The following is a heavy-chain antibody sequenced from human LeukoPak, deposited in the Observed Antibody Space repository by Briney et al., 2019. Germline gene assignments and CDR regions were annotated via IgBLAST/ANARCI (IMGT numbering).Heavy chain of an antibody. CDR2: ISAYDGNT. D-gene: IGHD3-3*01. CDR3: ARDGVVTPYYFDY. V-gene: IGHV1-18*01. Sequence: ASVKVSCKASGYTFTSYGISWVRQAPGQGLGWMGWISAYDGNTNYAQKFQDRVTMTRDTSTSTVYMELRSLRSDDTAMYYCARDGVVTPYYFDYWGQGTLVTVSS. J-gene: IGHJ4*02. CDR1: GYTFTSYG.